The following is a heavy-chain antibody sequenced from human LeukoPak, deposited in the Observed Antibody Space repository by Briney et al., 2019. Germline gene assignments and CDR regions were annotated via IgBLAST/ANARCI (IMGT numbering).Heavy chain of an antibody. D-gene: IGHD5-24*01. J-gene: IGHJ4*02. CDR2: IIPILGIA. CDR1: GGTFSSYA. V-gene: IGHV1-69*04. CDR3: ARARTRRWLQSIYDY. Sequence: ASVKVSCKASGGTFSSYAISWVRQAPGQGLERMGRIIPILGIANYAQKFQGRVTITADKSTSTAYMELSSLRSEDTAVYYCARARTRRWLQSIYDYWGQGTLVTVSS.